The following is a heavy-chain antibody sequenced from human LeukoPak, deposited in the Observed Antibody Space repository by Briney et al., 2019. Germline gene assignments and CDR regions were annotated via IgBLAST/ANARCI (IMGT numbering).Heavy chain of an antibody. J-gene: IGHJ4*02. CDR2: VYHSGTT. Sequence: SETLSLTCTVSDGSISAYYWSWIRQSPDKGLEYIGYVYHSGTTNYNPSLKSRVTMSVDTSKNQFSLKLGSVTAADTAVYYCATLCYYGSAYYFDYWGQGTLVAVSS. CDR1: DGSISAYY. CDR3: ATLCYYGSAYYFDY. D-gene: IGHD3-10*01. V-gene: IGHV4-59*08.